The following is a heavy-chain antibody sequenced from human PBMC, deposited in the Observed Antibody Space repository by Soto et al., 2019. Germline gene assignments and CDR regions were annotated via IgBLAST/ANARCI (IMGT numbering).Heavy chain of an antibody. Sequence: ASVKVSCKASGYTFTGYYMHWVRQAPGQGLEWMGWINPNSGGTNYAQKFQGWVTMTRDTSISTAYMELSRLRSDDTAVYYCARDLVSVAAAAGMTYYYYGMDVWGQGTTVTVSS. CDR1: GYTFTGYY. CDR3: ARDLVSVAAAAGMTYYYYGMDV. J-gene: IGHJ6*02. D-gene: IGHD6-13*01. CDR2: INPNSGGT. V-gene: IGHV1-2*04.